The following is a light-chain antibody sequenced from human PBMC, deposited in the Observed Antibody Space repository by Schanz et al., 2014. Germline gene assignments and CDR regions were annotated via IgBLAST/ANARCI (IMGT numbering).Light chain of an antibody. V-gene: IGLV1-44*01. CDR3: ASYAGSNNLV. J-gene: IGLJ2*01. Sequence: QSVLTQPPSASGTPGQRVTISCSGSSSNIGSNTVNWYQQLPGTAPKPLIYSNNQRPSGVPDRFSGSKSGTSASLAISGLQSEDEADYYCASYAGSNNLVFGGGTKLTVL. CDR1: SSNIGSNT. CDR2: SNN.